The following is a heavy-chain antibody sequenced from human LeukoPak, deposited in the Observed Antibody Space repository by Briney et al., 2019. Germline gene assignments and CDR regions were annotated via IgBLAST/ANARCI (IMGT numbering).Heavy chain of an antibody. CDR1: GVSISSYS. V-gene: IGHV4-59*10. Sequence: TSETLSLTCAVSGVSISSYSWSWVRQPAGKGLEWIGRIYASGSTSYNASLRSRVTISEDTSKNKLSLQLKTLTAADTAVYYCASLESGNRWCYFDLWGQGTLVTVSS. CDR3: ASLESGNRWCYFDL. CDR2: IYASGST. D-gene: IGHD1-14*01. J-gene: IGHJ4*02.